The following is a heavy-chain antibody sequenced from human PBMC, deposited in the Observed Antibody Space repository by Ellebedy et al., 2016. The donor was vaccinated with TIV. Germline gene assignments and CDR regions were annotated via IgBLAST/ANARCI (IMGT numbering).Heavy chain of an antibody. CDR3: ARVRGYGGNYYFDY. J-gene: IGHJ4*02. V-gene: IGHV3-21*01. Sequence: PGGSLRLSCAASGFTFSSYSIHWVRQAPGKGLEWVSYISGSSGHIFYAAAVQGRVTISRDNSKNSLYLQMNSLRAEDTAVYYWARVRGYGGNYYFDYWGQGTLVTVSS. CDR2: ISGSSGHI. CDR1: GFTFSSYS. D-gene: IGHD4-23*01.